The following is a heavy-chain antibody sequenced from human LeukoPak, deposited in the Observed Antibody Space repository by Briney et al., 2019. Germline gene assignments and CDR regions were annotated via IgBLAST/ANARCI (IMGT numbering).Heavy chain of an antibody. V-gene: IGHV1-18*01. CDR1: SYTFTSYG. D-gene: IGHD2-2*02. CDR3: ARAARDIVVVPAAIALDY. CDR2: ISAYNGNT. Sequence: GASVKVSCKASSYTFTSYGISWVQQAPGQGLEWMGWISAYNGNTNYAQKLQGRVTMTTDTSTSTAYMELRSLRSDDTAVYYCARAARDIVVVPAAIALDYWGQGTLVTVSS. J-gene: IGHJ4*02.